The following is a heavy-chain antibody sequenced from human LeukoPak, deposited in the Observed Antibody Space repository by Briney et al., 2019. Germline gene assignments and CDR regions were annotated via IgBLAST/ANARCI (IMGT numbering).Heavy chain of an antibody. CDR3: AKDPSTLTIRDDY. CDR1: GFTFGSYG. CDR2: IHPSGTNT. J-gene: IGHJ4*02. D-gene: IGHD5-24*01. Sequence: GGTLRLACAASGFTFGSYGMSWVRQAPGKGLEWVSTIHPSGTNTHYADSVKGRFTISRDNSKNKLFLLMSTLRADDTAIYFCAKDPSTLTIRDDYWGQGTLVTVSS. V-gene: IGHV3-23*01.